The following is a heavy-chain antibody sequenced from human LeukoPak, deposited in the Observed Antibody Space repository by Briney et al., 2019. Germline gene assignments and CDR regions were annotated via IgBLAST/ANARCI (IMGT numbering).Heavy chain of an antibody. J-gene: IGHJ5*02. D-gene: IGHD6-13*01. CDR3: ARVGASIAAASP. V-gene: IGHV4-59*01. CDR1: GGSISSYY. CDR2: IYYSGST. Sequence: SETLSLTCTVSGGSISSYYWSWIRQPPGKGLEWIGYIYYSGSTNYNPSLKSRVTISVDTSKNQFSLKLSSVTAEDTAVYYCARVGASIAAASPWGQGTLVTVSS.